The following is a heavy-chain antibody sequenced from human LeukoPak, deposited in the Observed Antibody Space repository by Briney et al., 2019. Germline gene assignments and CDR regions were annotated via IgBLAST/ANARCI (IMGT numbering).Heavy chain of an antibody. CDR2: VSADGGST. D-gene: IGHD2-2*01. CDR1: GFTFSTFA. Sequence: GGPLRLSCAASGFTFSTFAINWVRQAPGKGLEYVSAVSADGGSTYYANSVKGRFTISRDNSKNTLYLQMGSLRGEDMAVYYCARRHCSSSTCSLDSWGQGTHVTVSS. CDR3: ARRHCSSSTCSLDS. V-gene: IGHV3-64*01. J-gene: IGHJ4*02.